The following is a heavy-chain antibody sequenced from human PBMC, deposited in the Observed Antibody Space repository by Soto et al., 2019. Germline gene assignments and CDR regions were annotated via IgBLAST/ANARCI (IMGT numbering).Heavy chain of an antibody. D-gene: IGHD1-26*01. CDR1: PCTCSSKG. CDR2: ISYDGSNK. V-gene: IGHV3-30*03. J-gene: IGHJ4*02. CDR3: AFFYRRATTGFDY. Sequence: RGSGAGCPCTCSSKGILGVRQDPGKGLEWVAFISYDGSNKYYADSVKGRFTISRDNSKNTLYLQMNSLRAEDTAVYYCAFFYRRATTGFDYCGQRTLVTVST.